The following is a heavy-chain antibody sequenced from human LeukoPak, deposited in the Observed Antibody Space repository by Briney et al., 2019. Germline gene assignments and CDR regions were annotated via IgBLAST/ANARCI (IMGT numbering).Heavy chain of an antibody. J-gene: IGHJ3*02. V-gene: IGHV1-18*01. CDR3: ARVNYGDYDGADAFDI. Sequence: ASVKASCKASGYTFTSYGISWVRQAPGQGLEWMGWISAYNGNTNYAQKLQGRVTMTTDTSTSTAYMELRSLRSDDTAVYYCARVNYGDYDGADAFDIWGQGTMVTVSS. D-gene: IGHD4-17*01. CDR1: GYTFTSYG. CDR2: ISAYNGNT.